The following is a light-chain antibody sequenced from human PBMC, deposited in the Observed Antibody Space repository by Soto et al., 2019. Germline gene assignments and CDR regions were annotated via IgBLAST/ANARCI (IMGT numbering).Light chain of an antibody. CDR3: QQYNLYPYT. CDR1: QPITAW. V-gene: IGKV1-5*01. CDR2: DAS. J-gene: IGKJ2*01. Sequence: DIQMTQSPSALSASVGDRVTITCRASQPITAWLAWYQQKPGKAPSLLIYDASNLQSGVPSRFSGSGSGTEFTLTITGLQPDDFATYYCQQYNLYPYTFGQGTKLEIK.